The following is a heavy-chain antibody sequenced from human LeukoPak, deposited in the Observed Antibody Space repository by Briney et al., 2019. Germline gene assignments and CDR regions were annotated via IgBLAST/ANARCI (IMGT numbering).Heavy chain of an antibody. D-gene: IGHD3-3*01. CDR3: ARGPFGFLSAFDI. J-gene: IGHJ3*02. V-gene: IGHV3-66*02. Sequence: GGSLRLSCAASGFTVSSNYMSWVRQAPGKGVEWVSVIYSGGSTYYADSVKGRFTISRDNSKNTLYLQMNSLRAEDTAVYYCARGPFGFLSAFDIWGQGTMVTVSS. CDR1: GFTVSSNY. CDR2: IYSGGST.